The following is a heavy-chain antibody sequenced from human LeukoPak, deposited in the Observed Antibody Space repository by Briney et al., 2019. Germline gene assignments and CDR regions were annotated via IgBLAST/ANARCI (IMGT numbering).Heavy chain of an antibody. CDR1: GGSISSYY. J-gene: IGHJ6*03. Sequence: SETLSLTSTVSGGSISSYYWSWIRQPPGKGLEWIGYIYYSGSTNYNPSLKSRVTISVDTSKNQFSLKLSSVTAADTAVYYCARANYYDSSGYNGDPYYYYYYYMDVWGKGTTVTVSS. CDR3: ARANYYDSSGYNGDPYYYYYYYMDV. CDR2: IYYSGST. D-gene: IGHD3-22*01. V-gene: IGHV4-59*01.